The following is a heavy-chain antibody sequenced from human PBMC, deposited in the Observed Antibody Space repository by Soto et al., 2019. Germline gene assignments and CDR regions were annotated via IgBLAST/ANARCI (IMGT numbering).Heavy chain of an antibody. Sequence: MWSPRHAPRKGLEWMGGIIPIFGTANYAQKFQGRVTITADESTSTAYMELSSLRSEDTAVYYCASTYCSGGSCYYYYGMDVWGQGTTVTVSS. V-gene: IGHV1-69*01. CDR3: ASTYCSGGSCYYYYGMDV. CDR2: IIPIFGTA. D-gene: IGHD2-15*01. J-gene: IGHJ6*02.